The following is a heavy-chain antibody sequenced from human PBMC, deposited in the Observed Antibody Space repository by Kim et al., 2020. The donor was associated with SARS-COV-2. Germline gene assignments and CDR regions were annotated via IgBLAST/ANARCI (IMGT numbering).Heavy chain of an antibody. CDR1: GGSISSYY. CDR2: IYYSVST. Sequence: SETLSLTCTVSGGSISSYYWSWIRQPPGKGLEWIGYIYYSVSTNKNPSLKSRVTISVDTSNNQFSLKLSSVTAADTAVYYCASGPGIAVAGYYYYYGMDVWGRGTTVTVSS. D-gene: IGHD6-19*01. J-gene: IGHJ6*02. V-gene: IGHV4-59*01. CDR3: ASGPGIAVAGYYYYYGMDV.